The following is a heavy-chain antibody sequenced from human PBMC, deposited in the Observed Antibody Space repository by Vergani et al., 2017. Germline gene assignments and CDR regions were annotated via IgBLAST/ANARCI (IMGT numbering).Heavy chain of an antibody. D-gene: IGHD6-19*01. CDR1: GYTFTSYA. J-gene: IGHJ4*02. V-gene: IGHV1-3*01. Sequence: QVQLVQSGAEVKKPGASVKVSCKASGYTFTSYAMHWVRQAPGQRLEWMGWINAGNGNTKYSQKFQGRVTITRDTSASAAYMELSSLRSEDTAVYYCARAPQWLVLLDYWGQGTLVTVSS. CDR2: INAGNGNT. CDR3: ARAPQWLVLLDY.